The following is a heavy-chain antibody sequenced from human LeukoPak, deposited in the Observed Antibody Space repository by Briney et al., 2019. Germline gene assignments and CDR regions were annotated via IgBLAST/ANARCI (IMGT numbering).Heavy chain of an antibody. V-gene: IGHV3-23*01. J-gene: IGHJ4*02. Sequence: AGGSLRLSCAASGFTFSSYAMSWVRQAPGKGLEWVSAISGIGGSTYYADSVKGRFTISRDNSKNTLYLQMNSLRAEDTAVYYCAKDRIRVNDYVWGSYRSFPYWGQGTLVTVSS. CDR2: ISGIGGST. CDR3: AKDRIRVNDYVWGSYRSFPY. D-gene: IGHD3-16*02. CDR1: GFTFSSYA.